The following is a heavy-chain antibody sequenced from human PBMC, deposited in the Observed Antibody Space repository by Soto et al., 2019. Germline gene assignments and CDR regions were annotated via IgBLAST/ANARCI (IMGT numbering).Heavy chain of an antibody. D-gene: IGHD2-8*01. CDR1: GYSFTSYW. J-gene: IGHJ6*02. Sequence: GESLKISCKGSGYSFTSYWISWVRQMPGKGLEWMGRIDPSDSYTNYSPSFQGHVTISADKSISTAYLQWSGLKASDTAMYYCAREGSVDEDIVLIPPTYYYYYGMDVWGQGTTVTVSS. CDR2: IDPSDSYT. V-gene: IGHV5-10-1*01. CDR3: AREGSVDEDIVLIPPTYYYYYGMDV.